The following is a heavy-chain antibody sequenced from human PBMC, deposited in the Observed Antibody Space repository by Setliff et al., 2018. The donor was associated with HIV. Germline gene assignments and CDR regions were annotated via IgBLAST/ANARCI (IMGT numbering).Heavy chain of an antibody. D-gene: IGHD3-9*01. V-gene: IGHV4-38-2*01. J-gene: IGHJ4*02. CDR2: IYHSGST. CDR1: GYSISSGYY. Sequence: SETLSLTCAVSGYSISSGYYWGWIRQPPGKGLEWIGSIYHSGSTYYNPSLKSRVTISLDTSKNQFPLKLNSVTAANTAIYYCARGLVSTREGLFDYWGQGTLVTVSS. CDR3: ARGLVSTREGLFDY.